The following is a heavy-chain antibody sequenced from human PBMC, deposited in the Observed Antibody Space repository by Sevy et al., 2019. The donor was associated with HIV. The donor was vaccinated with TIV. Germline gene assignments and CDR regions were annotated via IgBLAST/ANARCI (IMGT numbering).Heavy chain of an antibody. CDR1: DGSFSAYY. D-gene: IGHD2-2*01. CDR2: INRSGST. J-gene: IGHJ5*02. Sequence: SETLSLTCAVYDGSFSAYYCSWIRQSPGKGLEWIGEINRSGSTSYNPSLNTRVTISIDTSKNQFSLKLTSVTAADTAVYYCAKQGGIVIVPATMPRNWFDPWGQGSLVTVSS. CDR3: AKQGGIVIVPATMPRNWFDP. V-gene: IGHV4-34*01.